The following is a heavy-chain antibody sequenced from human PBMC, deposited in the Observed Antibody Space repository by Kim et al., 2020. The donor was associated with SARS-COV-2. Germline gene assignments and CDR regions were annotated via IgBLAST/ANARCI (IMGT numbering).Heavy chain of an antibody. J-gene: IGHJ3*02. CDR3: EGMTRVGDAFDI. CDR2: ISSSSSYI. CDR1: GFTFSSYS. Sequence: GGSLRLSCAASGFTFSSYSMNWVRQAPGKGLEWVSYISSSSSYIYYADSVKGRFTISRDNAKNSLYLQMNSLRAEDTAVYYCEGMTRVGDAFDIWGQGTMVTVSS. V-gene: IGHV3-21*01. D-gene: IGHD1-26*01.